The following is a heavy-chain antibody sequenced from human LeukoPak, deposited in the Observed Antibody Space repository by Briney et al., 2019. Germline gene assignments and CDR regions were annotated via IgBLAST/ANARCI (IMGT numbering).Heavy chain of an antibody. CDR2: IIPIFGTA. Sequence: SVKVSCKASGGTFSSYAISWVRQAPGQGLEWMGGIIPIFGTANYAQKFQGRVTITTDESTSTAYMELSSLRSEDTAVYYCARVYCGGDCYTSAFDPWGQGTLVTVSS. D-gene: IGHD2-21*02. J-gene: IGHJ5*02. CDR3: ARVYCGGDCYTSAFDP. CDR1: GGTFSSYA. V-gene: IGHV1-69*05.